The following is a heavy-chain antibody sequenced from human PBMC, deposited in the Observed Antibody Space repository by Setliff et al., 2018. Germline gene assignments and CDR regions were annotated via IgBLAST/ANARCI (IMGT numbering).Heavy chain of an antibody. CDR2: IKQDGSEK. CDR3: ARSFSRREKFLLDY. V-gene: IGHV3-7*01. CDR1: GFTFSDYY. J-gene: IGHJ4*02. Sequence: PGGSLRLSCAASGFTFSDYYMSYIRQAPGKGLEWVANIKQDGSEKYYVDSVKGRFTISRDNAKNSLYLQMNSLRAEDTAVYYCARSFSRREKFLLDYWGQGALVTV.